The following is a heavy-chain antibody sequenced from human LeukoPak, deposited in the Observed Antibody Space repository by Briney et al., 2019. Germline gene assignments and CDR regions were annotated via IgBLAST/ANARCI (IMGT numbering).Heavy chain of an antibody. Sequence: GGSLRLSCAASGFTFSSYSMNWVRQAPGKGLEWVAVIWYDGSNKYYADSVKGRFTISRDNSKNTLYLQMNSLRAEDTAVYYCARGGGYYDSSGYYQRFYFYYFDYWGQGTLVTVSS. CDR3: ARGGGYYDSSGYYQRFYFYYFDY. J-gene: IGHJ4*02. D-gene: IGHD3-22*01. CDR1: GFTFSSYS. V-gene: IGHV3-33*08. CDR2: IWYDGSNK.